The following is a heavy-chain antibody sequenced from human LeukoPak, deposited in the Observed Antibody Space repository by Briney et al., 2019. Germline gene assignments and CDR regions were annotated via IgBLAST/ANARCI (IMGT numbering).Heavy chain of an antibody. CDR2: IIPIFGTA. CDR1: GGTFSSYA. D-gene: IGHD5-18*01. Sequence: GASVKVSCKASGGTFSSYAISWVRQAPGQGLEWMGGIIPIFGTANYAQKFQGRVTITTDESTSTAYMELSSLRSEDTAVHYCARAGRDSYGPDYWGQGTLVTVSS. J-gene: IGHJ4*02. CDR3: ARAGRDSYGPDY. V-gene: IGHV1-69*05.